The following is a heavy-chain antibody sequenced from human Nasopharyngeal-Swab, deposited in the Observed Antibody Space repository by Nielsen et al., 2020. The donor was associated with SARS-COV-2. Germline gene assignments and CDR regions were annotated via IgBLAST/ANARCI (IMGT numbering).Heavy chain of an antibody. Sequence: SVKVSCKASAVTFTSSAVQWVRQARGQRLEWIGWIAVGGGNTNYEQKLQERVTITRDMSASTVYLEFSSLKTEDKALYYFTTEVYFYYLGQGTLVTVSS. CDR3: TTEVYFYY. V-gene: IGHV1-58*01. CDR1: AVTFTSSA. CDR2: IAVGGGNT. J-gene: IGHJ4*02.